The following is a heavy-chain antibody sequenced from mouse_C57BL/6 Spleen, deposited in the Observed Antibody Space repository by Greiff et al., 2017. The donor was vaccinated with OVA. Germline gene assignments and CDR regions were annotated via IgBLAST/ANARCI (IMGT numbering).Heavy chain of an antibody. J-gene: IGHJ2*01. D-gene: IGHD2-3*01. CDR2: ISSGSSTI. Sequence: DVMLVESGGGLVKPGGSLKLSCAASGFTFSDYGMHWVRQAPEKGLEWVAYISSGSSTIYYADTVKGRFTLSRDNAKNTLFLQMTSLRSEDTAMYYCARDDGYYVFFDYWGQGTTLTVSS. CDR3: ARDDGYYVFFDY. CDR1: GFTFSDYG. V-gene: IGHV5-17*01.